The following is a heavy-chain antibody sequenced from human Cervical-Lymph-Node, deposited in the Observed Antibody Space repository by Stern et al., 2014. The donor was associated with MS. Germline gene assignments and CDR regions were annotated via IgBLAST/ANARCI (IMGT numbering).Heavy chain of an antibody. CDR3: AKKSVGTTGTTTAFDY. J-gene: IGHJ4*02. D-gene: IGHD1-1*01. Sequence: VQLVESGGGVVQPGTSLRLSCAVSGFTFSNYGMHWVRQAPGKGLEWVAVISYDADVKFYAVSVKGRFTISRDTPKNTMYLQLNSLKVEDTAVYFCAKKSVGTTGTTTAFDYWGQGTLVTVSS. V-gene: IGHV3-30*18. CDR1: GFTFSNYG. CDR2: ISYDADVK.